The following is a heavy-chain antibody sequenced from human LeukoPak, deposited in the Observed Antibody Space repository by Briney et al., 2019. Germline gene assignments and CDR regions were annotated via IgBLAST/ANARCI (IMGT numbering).Heavy chain of an antibody. V-gene: IGHV3-7*01. D-gene: IGHD4-17*01. J-gene: IGHJ3*02. CDR2: IKQDGSEK. CDR3: VRDQGTTVTSYAFDI. CDR1: GFIFSTYW. Sequence: PGGSLRLSCAASGFIFSTYWMTWVRQAPGKGLEWVANIKQDGSEKSYADSVKGRFFISRDNTKNTVYLQVNSLRAEDTAVYSCVRDQGTTVTSYAFDIWGQGTMVTVSS.